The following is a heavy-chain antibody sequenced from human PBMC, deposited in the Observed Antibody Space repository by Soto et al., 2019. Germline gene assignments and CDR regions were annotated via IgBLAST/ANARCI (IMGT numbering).Heavy chain of an antibody. CDR1: GFTFSSYG. CDR3: AKDPFPISASSPGY. CDR2: ISYDGSNK. V-gene: IGHV3-30*18. J-gene: IGHJ4*02. Sequence: QVQLVESGGGVVQPGRSLRLSCGASGFTFSSYGMHWVRQAPGKGLEWVAVISYDGSNKYYADSVKGRFTISRDNSKNTLYLQMNILRAEDTSMSLCAKDPFPISASSPGYWGQGTLVTVSS. D-gene: IGHD3-10*01.